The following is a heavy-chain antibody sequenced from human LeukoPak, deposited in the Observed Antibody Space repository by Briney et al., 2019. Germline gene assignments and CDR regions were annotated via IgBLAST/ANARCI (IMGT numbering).Heavy chain of an antibody. J-gene: IGHJ4*02. CDR3: AKASWVSSTDAVR. D-gene: IGHD3-16*01. V-gene: IGHV3-23*01. Sequence: PGGSLRLSCAASGLSFRSFAMSWVRQGPARGLEWVSSIRDNGETFYADSVKGRFTLSSDSSRNTVYFQLNNLRVEDTAIYYCAKASWVSSTDAVRWGQGTLVTVSS. CDR1: GLSFRSFA. CDR2: IRDNGET.